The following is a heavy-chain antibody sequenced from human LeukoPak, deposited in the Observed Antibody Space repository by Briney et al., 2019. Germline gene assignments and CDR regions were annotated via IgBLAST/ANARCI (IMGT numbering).Heavy chain of an antibody. V-gene: IGHV3-7*03. CDR1: GFIFSGSW. J-gene: IGHJ4*02. CDR3: AKQNGITD. D-gene: IGHD1-14*01. CDR2: IKHDGSDK. Sequence: GGSLRLSCTASGFIFSGSWMAWIRQAPGKGLEWVANIKHDGSDKYYVDSVKGRFTISRDNAKNSLYLQMDSLRAEDTAVYYCAKQNGITDWGQGTLVTVSS.